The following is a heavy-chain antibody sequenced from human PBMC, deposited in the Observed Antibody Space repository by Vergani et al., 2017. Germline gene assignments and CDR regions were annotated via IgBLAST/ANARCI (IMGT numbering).Heavy chain of an antibody. CDR2: IIPILGIA. J-gene: IGHJ3*02. Sequence: QVQLVQSGAEVKKPGASVKVSCKASGGTFSSYAISWVRQAPGQGLEWMGRIIPILGIANYAQKCQGRVTITADKSTSTAYMELSSLRSEDTAVYYCARVDDSSGSNAFDIWGQGTMVTVSS. D-gene: IGHD3-22*01. CDR3: ARVDDSSGSNAFDI. CDR1: GGTFSSYA. V-gene: IGHV1-69*04.